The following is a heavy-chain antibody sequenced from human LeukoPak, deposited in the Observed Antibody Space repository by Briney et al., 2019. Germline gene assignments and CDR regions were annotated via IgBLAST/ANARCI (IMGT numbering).Heavy chain of an antibody. CDR2: IYYSGST. Sequence: SETLSLTCTVSGGSISSYYWSWIRQPPGKGLEWIGYIYYSGSTNYNPSLKSRVTISVDTSKNQFSLKLSSVTAADTAAYYCARARVGSGSYLDYWGQGTLVTVSS. J-gene: IGHJ4*02. CDR3: ARARVGSGSYLDY. D-gene: IGHD3-10*01. CDR1: GGSISSYY. V-gene: IGHV4-59*01.